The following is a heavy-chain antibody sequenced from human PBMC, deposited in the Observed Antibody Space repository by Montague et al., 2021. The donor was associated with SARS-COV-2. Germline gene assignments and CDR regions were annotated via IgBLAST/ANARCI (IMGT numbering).Heavy chain of an antibody. J-gene: IGHJ6*02. CDR3: ARGGGNSADYYYYAMDV. CDR1: GGSISSYN. V-gene: IGHV4-59*01. CDR2: MHNNGST. Sequence: SETLSLTCTVSGGSISSYNWCWIWQPPGKGLQLIGYMHNNGSTNSNNSPTLQVTLSIDTAKTQFSLKLTSVTAADTAVYYCARGGGNSADYYYYAMDVWGQGTTVTVSS. D-gene: IGHD4-23*01.